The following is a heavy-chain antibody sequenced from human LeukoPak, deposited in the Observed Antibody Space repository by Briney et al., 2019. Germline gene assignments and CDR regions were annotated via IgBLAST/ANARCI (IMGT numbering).Heavy chain of an antibody. D-gene: IGHD3-10*01. CDR3: ARLEEGYGSGRRENYYYYYMDV. J-gene: IGHJ6*03. Sequence: SETLSLTCTVSGGSISSYYWSWIRQPPGKGLEWIGDIYYSGSTNYNPSLKSRVTISVDTSKNQFSLKLASVTAADTAVYYCARLEEGYGSGRRENYYYYYMDVWGKGTTVTISS. CDR2: IYYSGST. V-gene: IGHV4-59*01. CDR1: GGSISSYY.